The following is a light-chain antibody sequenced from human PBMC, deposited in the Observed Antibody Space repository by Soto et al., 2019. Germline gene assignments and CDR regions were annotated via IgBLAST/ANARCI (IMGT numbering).Light chain of an antibody. CDR2: GAS. Sequence: EIVMTQSPATLSVSPGERATLSCGASQSVSSNLAWYQRKPGQAPRLLIYGASTRATGIPARFSGSGSGTEFTLTISSLQSEDFAVYYCQQRSNWPPITFGQGTRL. CDR1: QSVSSN. V-gene: IGKV3-15*01. J-gene: IGKJ5*01. CDR3: QQRSNWPPIT.